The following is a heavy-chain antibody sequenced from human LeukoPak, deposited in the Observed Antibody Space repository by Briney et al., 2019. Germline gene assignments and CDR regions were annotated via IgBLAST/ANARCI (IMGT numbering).Heavy chain of an antibody. D-gene: IGHD3-22*01. CDR3: ARAFYYEMAGDAFDI. CDR2: ISSSSSTI. CDR1: GFTFSSYS. J-gene: IGHJ3*02. Sequence: PGGSLRLSCAASGFTFSSYSMNWVRQAPGKGLEWVSYISSSSSTIYYADSVKGRFTISRDNAKNSLYLQMNSLRAEDTAVYYCARAFYYEMAGDAFDIWGQGTMVTVSS. V-gene: IGHV3-48*01.